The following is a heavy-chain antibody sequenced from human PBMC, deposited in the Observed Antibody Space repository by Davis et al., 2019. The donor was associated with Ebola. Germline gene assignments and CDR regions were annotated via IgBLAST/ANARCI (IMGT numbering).Heavy chain of an antibody. J-gene: IGHJ6*02. CDR3: VREPGASIGISGMDV. Sequence: PGGSLRLSCAASGFSVNTNYMSWVRQAPGKGLEWVSVIYSAGGTDSADSVKGRFIISRDNSKNTVYLQTNSLRVDDTAVYYCVREPGASIGISGMDVWGQGTTVTVSS. CDR2: IYSAGGT. CDR1: GFSVNTNY. V-gene: IGHV3-66*01. D-gene: IGHD6-6*01.